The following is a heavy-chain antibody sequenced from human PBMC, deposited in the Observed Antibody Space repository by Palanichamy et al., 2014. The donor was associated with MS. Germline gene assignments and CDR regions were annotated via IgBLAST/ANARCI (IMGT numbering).Heavy chain of an antibody. J-gene: IGHJ4*02. D-gene: IGHD6-13*01. CDR2: TDNDGSAT. CDR1: GFTFSGYW. CDR3: VRDQTPGYFDY. V-gene: IGHV3-74*01. Sequence: EVQLVESGGDLVQPGGSLRLSCAASGFTFSGYWMHWVRQAPGKGLVWVARTDNDGSATSYADSVKGRFTVSRDNAKNTLYLEMNSLSAEDTAVYYCVRDQTPGYFDYWGQGTLVTVSS.